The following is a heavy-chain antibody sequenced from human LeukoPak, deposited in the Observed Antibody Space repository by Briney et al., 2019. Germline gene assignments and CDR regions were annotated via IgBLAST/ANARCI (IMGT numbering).Heavy chain of an antibody. CDR1: GFTFSDCY. J-gene: IGHJ4*02. D-gene: IGHD3-10*01. CDR2: ISTSGSPT. CDR3: ARVKGSYSNDY. Sequence: KPGGSLRLSCAASGFTFSDCYMSWIRQAPGKGLEWVSYISTSGSPTYYVDSVKGRITISRDNAKNSLYLQMNSLRVDDTAVYYCARVKGSYSNDYWGQGTLVTVSS. V-gene: IGHV3-11*01.